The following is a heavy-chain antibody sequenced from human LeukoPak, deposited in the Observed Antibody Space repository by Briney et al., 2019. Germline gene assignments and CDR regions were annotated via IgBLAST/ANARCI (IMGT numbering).Heavy chain of an antibody. D-gene: IGHD1-26*01. CDR2: ISSSGRTK. CDR1: GFTFISYE. CDR3: ARGKWEPLDY. V-gene: IGHV3-48*03. Sequence: GGSLRLSSAASGFTFISYEMNWVRQAPGKGLEWVSYISSSGRTKYYADSVKGRFTISRDNAKNSLYLQMNSLRAEDTAVYYCARGKWEPLDYWGQGTLVTVSS. J-gene: IGHJ4*02.